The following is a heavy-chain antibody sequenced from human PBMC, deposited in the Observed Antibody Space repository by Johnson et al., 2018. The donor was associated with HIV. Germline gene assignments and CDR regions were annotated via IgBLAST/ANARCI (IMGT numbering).Heavy chain of an antibody. CDR1: GFTFSSYG. V-gene: IGHV3-30*03. D-gene: IGHD1-26*01. CDR2: ISYDGSNK. Sequence: QVQLVESGGGVVQPGRSLRLSCAASGFTFSSYGMHWVRRAPGKGLEWVAVISYDGSNKYYADSVKGRFTISRDNSKNTLYLQLNSLRPEDTAVYYCARDGAIAGAATEALDLWGQGTMVIVSS. CDR3: ARDGAIAGAATEALDL. J-gene: IGHJ3*01.